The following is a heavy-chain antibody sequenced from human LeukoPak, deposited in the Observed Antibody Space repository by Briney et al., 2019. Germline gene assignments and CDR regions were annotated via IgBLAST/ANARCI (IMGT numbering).Heavy chain of an antibody. CDR1: GGSFSGYY. D-gene: IGHD3-16*01. CDR2: INHSGST. Sequence: PSETLSLTCAVYGGSFSGYYWSWIRQPPGKGLEWIGEINHSGSTNYNPSLKSRVTISVDTSKNQFSLKLSSVTAADTAVYYCARGSVWGVRGFDPWGQGTLVTVSS. CDR3: ARGSVWGVRGFDP. V-gene: IGHV4-34*01. J-gene: IGHJ5*02.